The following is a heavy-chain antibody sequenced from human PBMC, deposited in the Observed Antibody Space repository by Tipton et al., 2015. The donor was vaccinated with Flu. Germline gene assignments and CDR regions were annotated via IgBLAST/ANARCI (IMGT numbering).Heavy chain of an antibody. CDR1: GASVGSPYC. J-gene: IGHJ3*01. V-gene: IGHV4-38-2*01. CDR2: ICPGSP. Sequence: TLSLTCSVSGASVGSPYCWGWVRQPPGKGLEWIGNICPGSPYYNPSLKSRLTISVDTSQNQFSLRLSSVTAADTALYFCARARTMHSSQPPFAFDVWGQGTMVSVGS. CDR3: ARARTMHSSQPPFAFDV.